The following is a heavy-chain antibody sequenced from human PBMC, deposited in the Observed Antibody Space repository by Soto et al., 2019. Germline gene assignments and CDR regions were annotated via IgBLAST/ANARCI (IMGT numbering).Heavy chain of an antibody. CDR3: ARDLPQYCSAGSCYPDS. CDR1: GFTFSTYA. D-gene: IGHD2-15*01. V-gene: IGHV3-30-3*01. CDR2: ISYHGSNK. J-gene: IGHJ4*02. Sequence: QVQLVESGGGVVQPGRSLRLSCAASGFTFSTYAMHWVRQAPGKGLAWLEIISYHGSNKYYADSVKGRFTISRDDPNNTLYLQMNSLRPEDTAVYYCARDLPQYCSAGSCYPDSWGQGTLVTVSS.